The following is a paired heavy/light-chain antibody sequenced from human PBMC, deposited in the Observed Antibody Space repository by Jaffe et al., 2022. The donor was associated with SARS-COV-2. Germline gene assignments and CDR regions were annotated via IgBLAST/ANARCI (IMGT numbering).Light chain of an antibody. CDR2: KAS. V-gene: IGKV1-5*03. J-gene: IGKJ1*01. CDR3: QQYNTYPWT. CDR1: QTIRTW. Sequence: DIQMTQSPSTLSAFVGDRVTITCRASQTIRTWLAWYQQNPGKAPKLLIYKASSLESGVPSRFSGSGSGTEFTLTISSLQPDDFATYYCQQYNTYPWTFGQGTKVEIK.
Heavy chain of an antibody. CDR1: GYTFTNYG. V-gene: IGHV1-18*01. J-gene: IGHJ4*02. Sequence: QVQLVQSGAEVKKPGASVKVSCKASGYTFTNYGISWVRQAPGQGLEWMGWISAYNGNTNYAQNLQGRVTMTTDTSTSTAYMELRSLRSDDTAVYYCARMIRFGGPPEDHWGQGTLVTVSS. CDR3: ARMIRFGGPPEDH. D-gene: IGHD3-16*01. CDR2: ISAYNGNT.